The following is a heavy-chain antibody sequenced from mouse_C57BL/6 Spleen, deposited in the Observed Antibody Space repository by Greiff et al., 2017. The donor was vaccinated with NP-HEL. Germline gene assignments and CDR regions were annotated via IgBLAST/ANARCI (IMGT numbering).Heavy chain of an antibody. CDR2: ISYDGSN. CDR3: ARGPDYYGT. J-gene: IGHJ3*01. Sequence: ESGPGLVKPSQSLSLTCSVTGYSITSGYYWNWIRQFPGNKLEWMGYISYDGSNNYNPSLKNRISITRDTSKNQFFLKLNSVTTEDTATYYCARGPDYYGTWGQGTLVTVSA. D-gene: IGHD1-1*01. V-gene: IGHV3-6*01. CDR1: GYSITSGYY.